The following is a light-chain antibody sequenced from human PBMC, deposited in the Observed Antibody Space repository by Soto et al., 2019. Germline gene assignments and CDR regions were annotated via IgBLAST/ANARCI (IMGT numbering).Light chain of an antibody. Sequence: EIVMTQSPATLSVSPGERATLSCRASQSVSSNLAWYQQKPGQAPRLLIYGASTRATGIPARFSGSGSGTEFTHTISSLQSEDFAVYYCQQYNNWPGYTFGKGTKLEIK. CDR3: QQYNNWPGYT. CDR2: GAS. CDR1: QSVSSN. V-gene: IGKV3-15*01. J-gene: IGKJ2*01.